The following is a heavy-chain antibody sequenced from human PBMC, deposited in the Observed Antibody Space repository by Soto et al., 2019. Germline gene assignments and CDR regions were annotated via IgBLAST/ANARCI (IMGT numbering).Heavy chain of an antibody. CDR2: ISSSSSTI. J-gene: IGHJ4*02. Sequence: EESLRLSCRPSAFKFGSSIRNWLGQAPGKGLEWVSYISSSSSTIYYADSVKGRFTISRDNAKNSLYLQMNSLRDEDTAVYYCARDSGYGYGPIDYWGQGPL. V-gene: IGHV3-48*02. CDR1: AFKFGSSI. D-gene: IGHD5-18*01. CDR3: ARDSGYGYGPIDY.